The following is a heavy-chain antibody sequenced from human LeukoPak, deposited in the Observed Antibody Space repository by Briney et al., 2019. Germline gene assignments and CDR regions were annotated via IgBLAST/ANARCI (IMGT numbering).Heavy chain of an antibody. CDR2: IILILGIA. CDR3: ARDRYGDYSGWYFDL. V-gene: IGHV1-69*04. D-gene: IGHD4-17*01. Sequence: ASVKVSCKASGGTFSSYAISWVRQAPGQGLEWMGRIILILGIANYAQKFQGRVTITADKSTSTAYMELSSLRSEDTAVYYCARDRYGDYSGWYFDLWGRGTLVTVSS. J-gene: IGHJ2*01. CDR1: GGTFSSYA.